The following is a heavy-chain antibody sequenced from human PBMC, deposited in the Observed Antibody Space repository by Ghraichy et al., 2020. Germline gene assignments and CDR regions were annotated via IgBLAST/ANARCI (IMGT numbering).Heavy chain of an antibody. CDR3: ARDSQTSLLHYYYYYGMDV. V-gene: IGHV3-21*01. CDR2: ISSSSSYI. Sequence: GSLRLSCAASGFTFSSYSMNWVRQAPGKGLEWVSSISSSSSYIYYADSVKGRFTISRDNAKNSLYLQMNSLRAEDTAVYYCARDSQTSLLHYYYYYGMDVWGQGTTVTVSS. CDR1: GFTFSSYS. D-gene: IGHD1-7*01. J-gene: IGHJ6*02.